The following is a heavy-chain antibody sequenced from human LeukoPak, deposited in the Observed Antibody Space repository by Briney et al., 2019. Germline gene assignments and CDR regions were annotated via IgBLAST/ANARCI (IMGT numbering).Heavy chain of an antibody. CDR1: GGSICSYY. Sequence: SETLSLTCTVSGGSICSYYWSWIRQPPGKGLEWIGYIYYSGSTNYNPSLKSRVTISVDTSKNQFSLKLSSVTAADTAVYYCARDTFGPWGQGTLVTVSS. V-gene: IGHV4-59*01. CDR2: IYYSGST. J-gene: IGHJ5*02. CDR3: ARDTFGP.